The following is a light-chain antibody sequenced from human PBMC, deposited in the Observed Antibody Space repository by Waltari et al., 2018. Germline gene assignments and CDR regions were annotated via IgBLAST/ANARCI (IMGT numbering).Light chain of an antibody. J-gene: IGLJ3*02. CDR3: SSYTTSNTWV. CDR1: SSDVGVHNY. V-gene: IGLV2-14*03. CDR2: AVN. Sequence: QSALTQPASVSGSPGQSITISCTGTSSDVGVHNYVSWYQQHPGKAPNLMIYAVNKRPSGVSDRFSGSRSGNTASLTSSGLQAEDEADYYCSSYTTSNTWVFGGGTKLTVL.